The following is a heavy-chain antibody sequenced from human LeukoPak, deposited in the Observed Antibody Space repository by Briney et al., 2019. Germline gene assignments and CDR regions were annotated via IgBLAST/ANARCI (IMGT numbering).Heavy chain of an antibody. V-gene: IGHV1-18*01. CDR1: GYTFSSYG. D-gene: IGHD3-3*01. CDR2: TRAYIGNT. J-gene: IGHJ6*03. Sequence: ASVKVSCKASGYTFSSYGISWVRQAPGQGLEWRGWTRAYIGNTKYAQKLQGRVTMNTDTFTSTAYMELRSLRSDDTAVYYCARRYYDFWGYGSGTHYYYYMDVWGKGTTVTVSS. CDR3: ARRYYDFWGYGSGTHYYYYMDV.